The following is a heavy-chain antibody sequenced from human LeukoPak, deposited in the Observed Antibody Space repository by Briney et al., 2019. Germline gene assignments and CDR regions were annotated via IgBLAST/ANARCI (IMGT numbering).Heavy chain of an antibody. Sequence: SETLSLTCTVSGGSISSYYWSWIRQPPGKGLEWIGEINHSGSTNYKPSLKSRVTISVDTSKNQFSLKLSSVTAADTAVYYRARGGYYGSGNDFRFDPWGQGTLVTVSS. CDR3: ARGGYYGSGNDFRFDP. V-gene: IGHV4-34*01. D-gene: IGHD3-10*01. J-gene: IGHJ5*02. CDR2: INHSGST. CDR1: GGSISSYY.